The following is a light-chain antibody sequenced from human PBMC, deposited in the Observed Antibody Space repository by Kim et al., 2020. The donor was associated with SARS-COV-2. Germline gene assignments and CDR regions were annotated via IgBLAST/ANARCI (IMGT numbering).Light chain of an antibody. Sequence: VALRQTVSITCQRERPRHYYVSWYQRRPGQAPVLVMFAKTTRPSGIPDRLSGSTSGNTASLTITGAQAEDEADYYCQARDSSGEVVFGGGTQLTVL. CDR1: RPRHYY. J-gene: IGLJ2*01. V-gene: IGLV3-19*01. CDR3: QARDSSGEVV. CDR2: AKT.